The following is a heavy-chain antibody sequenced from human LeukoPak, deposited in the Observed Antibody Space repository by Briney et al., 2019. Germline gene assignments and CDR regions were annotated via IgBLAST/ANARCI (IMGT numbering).Heavy chain of an antibody. CDR1: GFTFSSYA. Sequence: GGSLRLSCAASGFTFSSYAMHWVRQAPGKGLEYVSGISSNGGSTYYANSVKGRFTISRDNSKNSLYLQMNSLRAEDTAVYYCAKESSGGWYFDYWGQGTLVTVSS. CDR2: ISSNGGST. V-gene: IGHV3-64*01. J-gene: IGHJ4*02. D-gene: IGHD6-19*01. CDR3: AKESSGGWYFDY.